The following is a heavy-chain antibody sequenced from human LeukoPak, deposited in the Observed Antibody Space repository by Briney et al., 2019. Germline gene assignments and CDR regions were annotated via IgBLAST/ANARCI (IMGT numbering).Heavy chain of an antibody. Sequence: PGRSLRLSCAASGFTFSSYAMHWVRQAPGKGLEWVAVISYDGSNKYYADSVKGRFTISRDNSKNTLYLQMNSLRAEDTAVYYCAKDTSVVPAALFDYWGQGTLVTVSS. J-gene: IGHJ4*02. D-gene: IGHD2-2*01. CDR1: GFTFSSYA. V-gene: IGHV3-30-3*01. CDR2: ISYDGSNK. CDR3: AKDTSVVPAALFDY.